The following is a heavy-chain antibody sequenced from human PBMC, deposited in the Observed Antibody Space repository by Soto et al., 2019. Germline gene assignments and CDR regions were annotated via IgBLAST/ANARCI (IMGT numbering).Heavy chain of an antibody. Sequence: SGPTLVNPTQTLTLTCTFSGFSLRTSGMRVSWIRQPPGKALEWLARIDWDDDKFYSTSLKTRLTISKDTSRNQVVLTMTNMAPVETATYLCARVPRGGVAYFDYWGQGALVTVSS. CDR2: IDWDDDK. D-gene: IGHD3-16*01. V-gene: IGHV2-70*04. J-gene: IGHJ4*02. CDR1: GFSLRTSGMR. CDR3: ARVPRGGVAYFDY.